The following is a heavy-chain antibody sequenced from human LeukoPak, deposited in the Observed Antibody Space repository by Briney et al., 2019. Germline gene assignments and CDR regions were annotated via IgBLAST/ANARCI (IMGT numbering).Heavy chain of an antibody. CDR2: VYHSVIT. CDR3: AREWQYQFDY. V-gene: IGHV4-39*07. Sequence: PSETLSLTCTVSGGSITNTNYYWDWIRHPPGEGLEWIGSVYHSVITYYTPSLKSRVSISVDTSKNQFSLKVTSVTAADTAVYYCAREWQYQFDYWGQGSLVTVSS. CDR1: GGSITNTNYY. J-gene: IGHJ4*02. D-gene: IGHD4-11*01.